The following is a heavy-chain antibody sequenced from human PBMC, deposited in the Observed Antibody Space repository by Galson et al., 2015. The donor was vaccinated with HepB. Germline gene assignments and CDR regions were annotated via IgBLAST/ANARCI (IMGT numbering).Heavy chain of an antibody. CDR2: ISSSSSYI. V-gene: IGHV3-21*01. CDR1: GFNFSSYS. D-gene: IGHD2-2*01. CDR3: AGTIELGYCTITSCPD. J-gene: IGHJ4*02. Sequence: SLRLSCAASGFNFSSYSMNWVRQAPGKGLEWVSSISSSSSYIYYADSVKGRFTISRDNAKNSLYLQMNSLRAEDTAVYYCAGTIELGYCTITSCPDWCQGTLVTVSS.